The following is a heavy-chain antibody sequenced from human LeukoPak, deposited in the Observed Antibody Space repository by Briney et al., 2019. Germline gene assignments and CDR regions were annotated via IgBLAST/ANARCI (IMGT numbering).Heavy chain of an antibody. V-gene: IGHV3-23*01. D-gene: IGHD6-19*01. CDR1: GFTFSNAW. CDR2: ISGSGGST. J-gene: IGHJ4*02. Sequence: PGGSLRLSCAASGFTFSNAWMSWVRQAPGKGLEWLSAISGSGGSTYYADSVKGRFTISRDNSKNTLYLQMNSLRAEDTAVYYCAKRSAVAGTLWIDYWGQGTLVTVSS. CDR3: AKRSAVAGTLWIDY.